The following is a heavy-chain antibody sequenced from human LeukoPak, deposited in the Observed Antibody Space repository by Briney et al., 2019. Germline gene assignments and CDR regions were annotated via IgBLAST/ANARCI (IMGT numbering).Heavy chain of an antibody. CDR2: INHSGST. CDR3: ARASTVTNLSVNY. V-gene: IGHV4-34*01. Sequence: SETLSLTCAVYGGSFSGYYWSWIRQPPGKGLEWIGEINHSGSTNYNPSLKSRVTISVDTSKNQFSLKLSSVTAADTAVYYCARASTVTNLSVNYWGQGTLVTVSS. CDR1: GGSFSGYY. D-gene: IGHD4-4*01. J-gene: IGHJ4*02.